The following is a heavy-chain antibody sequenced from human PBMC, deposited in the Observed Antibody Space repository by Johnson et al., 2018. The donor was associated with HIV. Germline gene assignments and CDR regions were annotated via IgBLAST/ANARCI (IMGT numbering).Heavy chain of an antibody. CDR3: ARRARDTSTWLGGSLNAVDI. V-gene: IGHV3-74*02. CDR2: INWNGGST. J-gene: IGHJ3*02. CDR1: GFTFSDHW. Sequence: VQLVESGGGLVQPGGSLRLSCGASGFTFSDHWMQWVRQVPGKGLVWVSRINWNGGSTGYADSVKGRFTISRDNAKNSLYLQMNTLRAEDTAVYYCARRARDTSTWLGGSLNAVDIWGQGTMVTVSS. D-gene: IGHD6-13*01.